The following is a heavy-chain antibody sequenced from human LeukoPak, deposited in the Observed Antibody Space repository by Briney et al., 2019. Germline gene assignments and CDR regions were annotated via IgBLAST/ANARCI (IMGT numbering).Heavy chain of an antibody. CDR3: AHNVAGDNWFDP. D-gene: IGHD2-15*01. Sequence: ESGPTLINPTPPLTLTCTFSGFSVGTSGVGVGWIRQPPGKALEWLALIDWDDDKRYSPYLKSRLTITQDSCKNQGVLTMTNMDPVDTATYYCAHNVAGDNWFDPWGQGTLVTVSS. V-gene: IGHV2-5*02. CDR1: GFSVGTSGVG. CDR2: IDWDDDK. J-gene: IGHJ5*02.